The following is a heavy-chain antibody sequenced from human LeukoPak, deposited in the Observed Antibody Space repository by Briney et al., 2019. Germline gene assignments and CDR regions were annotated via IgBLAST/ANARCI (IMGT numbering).Heavy chain of an antibody. V-gene: IGHV4-34*01. J-gene: IGHJ5*02. CDR1: GGSFSGYY. Sequence: SETLSLTCAVYGGSFSGYYWSWIRQPPGKGLEWIGEINQSGSTNYNPSLKSRVTISVDTSKNQFSLKLSSVTAADTAVYYCARRGIVVVPAAIPWFDPWGQGTLVTVSS. CDR2: INQSGST. CDR3: ARRGIVVVPAAIPWFDP. D-gene: IGHD2-2*01.